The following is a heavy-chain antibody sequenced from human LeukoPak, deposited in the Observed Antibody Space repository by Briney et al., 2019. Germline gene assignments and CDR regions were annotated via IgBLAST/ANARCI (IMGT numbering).Heavy chain of an antibody. CDR2: ISGSGGST. V-gene: IGHV3-23*01. D-gene: IGHD5-24*01. CDR3: AKDHRGRPYYFDY. CDR1: GFTFSSYG. J-gene: IGHJ4*02. Sequence: GGTLRLSCAASGFTFSSYGMSWVRQAPGKGLEWVSAISGSGGSTYYADSVKGRFTISRDNSKNTLYLQMNSLRAEDTAVYYCAKDHRGRPYYFDYWGQGTLVTVSS.